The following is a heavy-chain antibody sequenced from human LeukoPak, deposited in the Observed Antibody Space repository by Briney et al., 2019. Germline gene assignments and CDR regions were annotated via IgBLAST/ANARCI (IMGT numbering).Heavy chain of an antibody. Sequence: GGSLRLSCAPSGFTFSDYYMGCVRQAPGEGREWVSYISRSGSPIYYADSVKGRFTISRDNAKNSLYRQMNSLRAEDTAVHYCARVRTYYDILTGYQPYYFDYWGQGTLATVPS. D-gene: IGHD3-9*01. CDR3: ARVRTYYDILTGYQPYYFDY. V-gene: IGHV3-11*01. CDR2: ISRSGSPI. CDR1: GFTFSDYY. J-gene: IGHJ4*02.